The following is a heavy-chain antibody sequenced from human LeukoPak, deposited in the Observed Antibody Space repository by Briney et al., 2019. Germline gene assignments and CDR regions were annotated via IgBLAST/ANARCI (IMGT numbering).Heavy chain of an antibody. V-gene: IGHV4-39*07. Sequence: PSETLSLTCTVSGGSISSSSYYWGWIRQPPGKGLEWIGSIYYSGSTYYNPSLKSRVTISVDTSKNQFSLKLSSVPAADTAVYYCARVSRGLQTIDYWGQGTLVTVSS. CDR3: ARVSRGLQTIDY. CDR2: IYYSGST. D-gene: IGHD5-24*01. J-gene: IGHJ4*02. CDR1: GGSISSSSYY.